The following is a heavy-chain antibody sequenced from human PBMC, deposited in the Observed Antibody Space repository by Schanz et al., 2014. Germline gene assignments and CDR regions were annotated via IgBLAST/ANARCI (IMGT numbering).Heavy chain of an antibody. CDR1: GYTFTAYG. D-gene: IGHD5-18*01. CDR3: TRGGYSYALSAFDI. J-gene: IGHJ3*02. CDR2: ISPYTGNT. V-gene: IGHV1-18*01. Sequence: VQSVHSGTEVQKLGASVKVSCQTSGYTFTAYGINWVRQAPGQGLEWMGWISPYTGNTNYAQTLQGRITLTTDTATNTAYMELRSLRSDDTALYYCTRGGYSYALSAFDIWGQGTMVTVSS.